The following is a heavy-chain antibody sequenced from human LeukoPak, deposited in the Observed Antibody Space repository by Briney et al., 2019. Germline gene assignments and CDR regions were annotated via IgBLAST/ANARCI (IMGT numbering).Heavy chain of an antibody. CDR2: IYYSGST. D-gene: IGHD5-18*01. J-gene: IGHJ4*02. CDR1: GGSISSGDYY. V-gene: IGHV4-30-4*01. CDR3: ARWGSSGGYSYYGDY. Sequence: PSETLSLTCTVSGGSISSGDYYWGWIRQPPGKGLEWIGYIYYSGSTYYNPSLKSRVTISVDTSKNQFSLKLSSVTAADTAVYYCARWGSSGGYSYYGDYWGQGTLVTVSS.